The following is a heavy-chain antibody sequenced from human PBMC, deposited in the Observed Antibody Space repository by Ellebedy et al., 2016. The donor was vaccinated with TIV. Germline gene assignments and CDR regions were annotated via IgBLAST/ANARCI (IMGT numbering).Heavy chain of an antibody. V-gene: IGHV4-59*01. Sequence: SETLSLTCTVSGGSISSYYWSWIRQPPGKGLEWIGYIYYNGNTNYNPSLKSRITISVDTSKNQFSLKLSSVTAADTAVYYCARAAAGYCSGGSCYSHYYFGLDVWGQGTTVTVSS. CDR1: GGSISSYY. CDR2: IYYNGNT. D-gene: IGHD2-15*01. J-gene: IGHJ6*02. CDR3: ARAAAGYCSGGSCYSHYYFGLDV.